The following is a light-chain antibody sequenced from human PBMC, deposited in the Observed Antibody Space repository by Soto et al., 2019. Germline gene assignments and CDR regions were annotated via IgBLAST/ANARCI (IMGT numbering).Light chain of an antibody. Sequence: QSALTQSPSASGSPGQSVTISCTGTSSDVGGYNYVSWYQQHPGKAPKLLIYEVTKRPSGVSHRFSGSKSGTTASLTISGLQAEDEADYYCCSYAGIYVFGSGTKLTVL. V-gene: IGLV2-8*01. CDR1: SSDVGGYNY. CDR3: CSYAGIYV. CDR2: EVT. J-gene: IGLJ1*01.